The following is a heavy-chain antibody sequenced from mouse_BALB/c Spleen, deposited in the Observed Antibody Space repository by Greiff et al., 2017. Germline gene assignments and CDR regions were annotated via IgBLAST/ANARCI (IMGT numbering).Heavy chain of an antibody. CDR3: ANGGNYCDY. CDR1: GFTFSSYG. Sequence: EVKLVESGGDLVKPGGSLKLSCAASGFTFSSYGMSWVRQTPDKRLEWVATISSGGSYTYYPDSVKGRFTISRDNAKNTLYLQMSSLKSEDTAMYYCANGGNYCDYWGQGTTLTVSS. V-gene: IGHV5-6*01. J-gene: IGHJ2*01. CDR2: ISSGGSYT.